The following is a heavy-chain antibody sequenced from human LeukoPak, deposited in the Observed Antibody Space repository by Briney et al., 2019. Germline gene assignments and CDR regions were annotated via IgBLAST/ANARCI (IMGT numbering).Heavy chain of an antibody. D-gene: IGHD3-16*02. CDR1: GGSISSGGYY. V-gene: IGHV4-31*03. CDR2: IYYSGST. CDR3: ARIRRDYDYVWGSYRPSYYFDY. J-gene: IGHJ4*02. Sequence: PSETLSLTCTVSGGSISSGGYYWSWIRQHPGKGLEWIGYIYYSGSTYYNPSLKSRVTISVDTSKNQFSLKLSSVTAADTAVYYCARIRRDYDYVWGSYRPSYYFDYWGQGTLVTVSS.